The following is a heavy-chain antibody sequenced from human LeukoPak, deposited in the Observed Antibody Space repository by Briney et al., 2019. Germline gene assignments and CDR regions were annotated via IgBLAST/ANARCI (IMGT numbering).Heavy chain of an antibody. CDR1: GYTFTGYY. Sequence: ASVKVSCKASGYTFTGYYIHWVRQAPGQGLEWMGWINPNSGGTNYALNFLGRVTMTRDTSISTAYMEMSRLRSDDTAIYYSARDYGDYPYNWFDPWGQGTLVTVSS. J-gene: IGHJ5*02. D-gene: IGHD4-17*01. V-gene: IGHV1-2*02. CDR3: ARDYGDYPYNWFDP. CDR2: INPNSGGT.